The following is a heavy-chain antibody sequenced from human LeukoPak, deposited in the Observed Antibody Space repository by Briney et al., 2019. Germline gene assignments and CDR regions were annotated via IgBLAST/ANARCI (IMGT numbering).Heavy chain of an antibody. CDR2: IYYSGAT. J-gene: IGHJ4*02. V-gene: IGHV4-39*01. D-gene: IGHD3-9*01. CDR1: GGSISSSSYY. CDR3: ARLLKYFDSDS. Sequence: SETLSLTCTVSGGSISSSSYYWGWIRQPPGKGLEWIGSIYYSGATYHNPSLKSRITISVDTSTDQFSLKLSSVTAADTAVYYCARLLKYFDSDSWGQGTLVTVSS.